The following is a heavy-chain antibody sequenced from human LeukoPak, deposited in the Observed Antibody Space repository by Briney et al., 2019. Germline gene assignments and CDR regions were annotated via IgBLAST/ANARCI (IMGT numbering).Heavy chain of an antibody. J-gene: IGHJ5*02. V-gene: IGHV4-59*01. D-gene: IGHD2-2*02. CDR3: ARDRCSSTSCYRGANWFDP. CDR1: GGSISSYY. CDR2: IYYSGST. Sequence: SETLSLTCTVSGGSISSYYWSWIRQPPGKGLEWIGYIYYSGSTNYNPSLKSRVTISVDTSKNQFSLKLSSVTAADTAVYYCARDRCSSTSCYRGANWFDPWGQGTLVTVSS.